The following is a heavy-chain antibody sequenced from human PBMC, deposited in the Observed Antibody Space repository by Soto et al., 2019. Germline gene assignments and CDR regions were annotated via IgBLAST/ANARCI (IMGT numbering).Heavy chain of an antibody. Sequence: SETLSLTCTVSGGSVTSRSYHWGWIRQPPGKGLEWIGTIEYSGGTYYNPSLNSRVTISVDTSKNQFSLRLYSVTAADTAVYFCARRKNVEGGDFDYWGQGTPVTVSS. CDR1: GGSVTSRSYH. V-gene: IGHV4-39*01. D-gene: IGHD1-26*01. CDR3: ARRKNVEGGDFDY. J-gene: IGHJ4*02. CDR2: IEYSGGT.